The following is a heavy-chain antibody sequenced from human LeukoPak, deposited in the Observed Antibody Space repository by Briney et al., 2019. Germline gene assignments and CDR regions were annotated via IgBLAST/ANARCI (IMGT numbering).Heavy chain of an antibody. J-gene: IGHJ4*02. CDR1: GGTFSSYA. V-gene: IGHV1-69*13. CDR3: ARGYYGSGSYDY. CDR2: IIPIFGTA. Sequence: SVKVSCKASGGTFSSYAISWVRQAPGQGLEWMGGIIPIFGTASYAQKFQGRVTITADESTSTAYMELSSLRSEDTAVYYCARGYYGSGSYDYWGQGTLVTVSS. D-gene: IGHD3-10*01.